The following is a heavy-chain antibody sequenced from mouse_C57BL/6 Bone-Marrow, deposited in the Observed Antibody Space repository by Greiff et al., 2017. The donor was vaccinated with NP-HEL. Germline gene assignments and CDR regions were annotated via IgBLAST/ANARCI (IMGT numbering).Heavy chain of an antibody. V-gene: IGHV1-84*01. J-gene: IGHJ1*03. CDR3: ARSATVVADWYFDV. CDR1: GYTFTDYY. Sequence: QVHVKQSGPELVKPGASVKISCKASGYTFTDYYINWVKQRPGQGLEWIGWIYPGSGNTKYNEKFKGKATLTVDTSSSTAYMQLSSLTSEDSAVYFCARSATVVADWYFDVWGTGTTVTVSS. D-gene: IGHD1-1*01. CDR2: IYPGSGNT.